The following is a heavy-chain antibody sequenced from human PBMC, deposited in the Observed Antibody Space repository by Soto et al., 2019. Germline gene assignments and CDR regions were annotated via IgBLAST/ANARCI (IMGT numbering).Heavy chain of an antibody. CDR3: ARVSVATIEGNYYFDY. CDR2: IIPILGIA. D-gene: IGHD5-12*01. J-gene: IGHJ4*02. Sequence: QVQLVQSGAEVKKPGSSVKVSCKASGCTFSSYTISWVRQAPGQGLEWMGRIIPILGIANYAQKFQGRVTITADKSTSTAYMELSSLRSEDTAVYYCARVSVATIEGNYYFDYWGQGTLVTVSS. V-gene: IGHV1-69*02. CDR1: GCTFSSYT.